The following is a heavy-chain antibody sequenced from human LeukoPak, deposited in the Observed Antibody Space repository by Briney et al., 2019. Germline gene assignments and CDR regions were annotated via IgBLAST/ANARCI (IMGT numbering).Heavy chain of an antibody. J-gene: IGHJ5*02. V-gene: IGHV4-61*02. Sequence: SQTLSLTCTVSGGSISSGSYYWSWIRQPAGKGLEWIGRIHTSGSTNYNPSLKSRVTISVDTSQNQFSLKLSSVTAADTAVYYCARGNWFDPWGQGTLVTVSS. CDR1: GGSISSGSYY. CDR2: IHTSGST. CDR3: ARGNWFDP.